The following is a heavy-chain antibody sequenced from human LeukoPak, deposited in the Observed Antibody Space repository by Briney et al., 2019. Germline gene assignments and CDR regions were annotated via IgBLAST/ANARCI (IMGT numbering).Heavy chain of an antibody. CDR1: GFAFSGYG. D-gene: IGHD2-2*02. V-gene: IGHV3-33*01. J-gene: IGHJ4*02. CDR3: ARDNYCSSTDCYNFDY. Sequence: PGGSLRLSCAASGFAFSGYGMHWVRQAPGKGLEWVAAIWYDGSNKYYEDSVKGRFTISRDTSTNTLYLQMNSLRVDDTAVYYCARDNYCSSTDCYNFDYWGQGTLVTVSS. CDR2: IWYDGSNK.